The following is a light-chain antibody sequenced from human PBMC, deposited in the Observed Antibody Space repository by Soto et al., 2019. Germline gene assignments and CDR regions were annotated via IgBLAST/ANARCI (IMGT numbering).Light chain of an antibody. Sequence: DIQLTQSPSFLSASVGDRVTITCRASQGISSYLAWYQQIPGKAPKLLIYTASTLQGGVPSRFSGSGSGTDFTLTISSLQPEDFATYYCQHLQGYPRTFGQGTTVEIK. CDR2: TAS. CDR3: QHLQGYPRT. J-gene: IGKJ1*01. V-gene: IGKV1-9*01. CDR1: QGISSY.